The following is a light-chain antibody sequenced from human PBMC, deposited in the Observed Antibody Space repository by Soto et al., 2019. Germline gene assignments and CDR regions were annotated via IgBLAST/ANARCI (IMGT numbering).Light chain of an antibody. CDR1: SSDVGSYNL. CDR3: CSYAGSSTLYVV. Sequence: QSALTQPASVSGSPGQSITISCTGTSSDVGSYNLVSWYQQHPGKAPKLMIYEVNKRPSGVSNRFSGSKSGDTASLTISGLQAEDEADYYCCSYAGSSTLYVVFGGGTKVTV. V-gene: IGLV2-23*02. CDR2: EVN. J-gene: IGLJ2*01.